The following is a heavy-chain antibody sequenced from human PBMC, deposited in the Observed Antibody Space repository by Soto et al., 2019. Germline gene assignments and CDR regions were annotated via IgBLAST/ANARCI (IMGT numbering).Heavy chain of an antibody. Sequence: SQTRSLTCVISGDSVSSSSVAWNWIRQSPSRGLEWLGRTYYRSKWYNDYAESVKSRITINPDTSKNQFSLHLNSVTPEDTAVYYCVRLIGNSWLDFWGQGTLVTVSS. CDR1: GDSVSSSSVA. D-gene: IGHD1-26*01. CDR3: VRLIGNSWLDF. V-gene: IGHV6-1*01. J-gene: IGHJ5*01. CDR2: TYYRSKWYN.